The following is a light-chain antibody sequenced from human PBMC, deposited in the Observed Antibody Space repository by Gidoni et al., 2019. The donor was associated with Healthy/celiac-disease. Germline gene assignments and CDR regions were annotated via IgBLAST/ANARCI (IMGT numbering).Light chain of an antibody. CDR1: QSVSSSY. CDR2: GAS. CDR3: QQYGSSLEYT. J-gene: IGKJ2*01. V-gene: IGKV3-20*01. Sequence: VLTTSPGTLSLSPGERATLSCRASQSVSSSYLAWYQQKPGQAPRLLIYGASSRATGIPDRFSGSGSGTDFTLTISRLEPEDFAVYYCQQYGSSLEYTFGQGTKLEIK.